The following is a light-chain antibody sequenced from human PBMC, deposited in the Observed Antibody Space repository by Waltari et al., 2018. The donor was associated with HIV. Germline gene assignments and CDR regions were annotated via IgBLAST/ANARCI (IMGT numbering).Light chain of an antibody. CDR2: HNS. J-gene: IGLJ3*02. Sequence: QSVLTQPPSASGTAGQRVTISCSGTSSNIGSNTVNWYQQLPGTAPKLLIYHNSQRPAGVPDRFAGSKSGTSASLAISGLQSEDEADYYCAAWDDSVNGRVFGGGTKLTV. V-gene: IGLV1-44*01. CDR1: SSNIGSNT. CDR3: AAWDDSVNGRV.